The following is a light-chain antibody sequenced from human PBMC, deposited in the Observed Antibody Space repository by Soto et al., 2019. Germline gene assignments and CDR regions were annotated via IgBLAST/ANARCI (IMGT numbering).Light chain of an antibody. V-gene: IGKV3-20*01. CDR1: QSVSSRY. J-gene: IGKJ1*01. CDR2: VAS. Sequence: EIVLTQSPGTLSLSPGERATLSCRDSQSVSSRYLAWYQQKPGQAPRFFFFVASGRATVIPARFSGSGSGTDFTLTISRLEPEDFAVYYCQQYGSSPPLTFGQGTKVDIK. CDR3: QQYGSSPPLT.